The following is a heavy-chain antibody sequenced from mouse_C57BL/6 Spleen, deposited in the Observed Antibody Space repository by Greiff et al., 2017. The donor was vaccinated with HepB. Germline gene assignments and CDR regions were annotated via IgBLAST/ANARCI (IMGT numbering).Heavy chain of an antibody. CDR2: IYPGDGDT. J-gene: IGHJ2*01. V-gene: IGHV1-82*01. CDR3: ARYPTMVTYFDY. Sequence: VQLQQSGPELVKPGASVKISCKASGYAFSSSWMNWLKQRPGKGLEWIGRIYPGDGDTNYNGKFKGKATLTADKSSSTAYMQLSSLTSEDSAVYFCARYPTMVTYFDYWGQGTTLTVSS. CDR1: GYAFSSSW. D-gene: IGHD2-9*01.